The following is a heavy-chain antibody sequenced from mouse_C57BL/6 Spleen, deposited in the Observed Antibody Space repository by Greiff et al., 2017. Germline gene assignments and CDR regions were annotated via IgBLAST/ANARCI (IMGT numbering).Heavy chain of an antibody. Sequence: VQLQQSGAELVRPGASVKLSCTASGFNIKDYYMHWVKQRPEQGLEWIGRIDPEDGDTEYAPKFQGKATMTADTSSNTAYLPLSSLASEDTAVYCCTTRYYGRRAMDYWGQGTSVTVSS. CDR1: GFNIKDYY. D-gene: IGHD1-1*01. CDR2: IDPEDGDT. CDR3: TTRYYGRRAMDY. J-gene: IGHJ4*01. V-gene: IGHV14-1*01.